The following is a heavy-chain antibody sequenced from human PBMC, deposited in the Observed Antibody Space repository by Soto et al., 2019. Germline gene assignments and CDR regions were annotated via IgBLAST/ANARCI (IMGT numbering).Heavy chain of an antibody. D-gene: IGHD4-17*01. J-gene: IGHJ4*02. CDR3: ARDYYGGNSRPHFDY. V-gene: IGHV1-69*13. CDR2: IIPIFGTA. Sequence: SVEVSCKASGGTFSSYAISWVRQAPGQGLEWMGGIIPIFGTANYAQKFQGRVTITADESTSTAYMELSSLRSEDTAVYYCARDYYGGNSRPHFDYWGQGTLVTVSS. CDR1: GGTFSSYA.